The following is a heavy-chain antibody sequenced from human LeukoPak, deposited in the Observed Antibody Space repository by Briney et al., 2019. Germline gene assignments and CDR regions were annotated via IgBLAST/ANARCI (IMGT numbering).Heavy chain of an antibody. V-gene: IGHV3-53*01. CDR1: GFTVSSNY. Sequence: PGGSLRLSCEASGFTVSSNYMTWVRQAPGKGLEWVSVIYSGGSTYYADPVKGRFTISRDNAKNSLYLQMNSLRAEDTAVYYCARAMVQGKSHYYYGMDVWGQGTTVTVSS. D-gene: IGHD3-10*01. CDR2: IYSGGST. CDR3: ARAMVQGKSHYYYGMDV. J-gene: IGHJ6*02.